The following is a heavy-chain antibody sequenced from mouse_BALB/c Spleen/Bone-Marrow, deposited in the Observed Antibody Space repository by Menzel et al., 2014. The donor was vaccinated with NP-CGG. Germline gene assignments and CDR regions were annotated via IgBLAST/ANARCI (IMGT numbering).Heavy chain of an antibody. Sequence: VMLVESGAELARPGASVKMSCRASGYTFTTYTMHWVKQRPGQGLEWIGYINPSSGYTYYNQKFKDKATLTADKSPSAAYLQLSSLTSEDSAVYYCARVYGNYDAMDYWGQGTSVTVSS. CDR1: GYTFTTYT. J-gene: IGHJ4*01. V-gene: IGHV1-4*01. D-gene: IGHD2-1*01. CDR3: ARVYGNYDAMDY. CDR2: INPSSGYT.